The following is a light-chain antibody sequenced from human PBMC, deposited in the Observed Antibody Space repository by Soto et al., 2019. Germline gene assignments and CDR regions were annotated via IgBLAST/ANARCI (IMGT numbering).Light chain of an antibody. Sequence: EIVMTQSPATLSVSTGETASLSCRASQSAGNFLAWYQQKPGQAPGLLIYYISTRATGIPARFSGSGSGTDFTLTISSLEPEDFAVYYCQQRSEFGQGTKV. CDR2: YIS. J-gene: IGKJ1*01. CDR1: QSAGNF. CDR3: QQRSE. V-gene: IGKV3-11*01.